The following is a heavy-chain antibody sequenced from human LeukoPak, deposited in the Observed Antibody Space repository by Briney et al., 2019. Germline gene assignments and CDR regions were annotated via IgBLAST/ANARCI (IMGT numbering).Heavy chain of an antibody. CDR1: GLTFSSYG. D-gene: IGHD5-18*01. J-gene: IGHJ4*02. Sequence: GGSLRLSCAPSGLTFSSYGMHWVRQAPAKGLEWVAFIRYDGSNKYYADSVKGRFTISRDNSKNTLYLQMNSLRAEDTAVYYCAKERDTAMVTIDYWGQGTLVTVSS. V-gene: IGHV3-30*02. CDR2: IRYDGSNK. CDR3: AKERDTAMVTIDY.